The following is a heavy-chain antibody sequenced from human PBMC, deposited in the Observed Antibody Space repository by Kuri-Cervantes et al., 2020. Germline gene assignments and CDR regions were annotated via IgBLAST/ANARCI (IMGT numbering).Heavy chain of an antibody. CDR3: ARDNFWSGYGYFDY. Sequence: SGPTLVKPTQTLTLTCTFPGFSLSTSGMRVSWIRQPPGKALEWLARIDWDDDKFYSTSLKTRLTISKDTSKNQVVLTMTNMDPVDTATYYCARDNFWSGYGYFDYWGQGTLVTVSS. D-gene: IGHD3-3*01. CDR2: IDWDDDK. J-gene: IGHJ4*02. V-gene: IGHV2-70*04. CDR1: GFSLSTSGMR.